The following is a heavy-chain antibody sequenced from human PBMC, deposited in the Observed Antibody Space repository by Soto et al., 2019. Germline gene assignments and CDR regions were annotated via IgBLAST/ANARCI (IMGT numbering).Heavy chain of an antibody. CDR3: ANASGGSGYNSFHI. D-gene: IGHD3-22*01. CDR2: ISDDGNSK. V-gene: IGHV3-30*18. J-gene: IGHJ3*02. CDR1: GFTFSDYG. Sequence: QVQLVESGGGVVQPGRSLRLSCAASGFTFSDYGMHWVRQAPDKGLEWVAVISDDGNSKYYVDSVKGRFTISRDNSKDTLYLQMNSLRPEDTAVYYCANASGGSGYNSFHIWGQGTMVTVSS.